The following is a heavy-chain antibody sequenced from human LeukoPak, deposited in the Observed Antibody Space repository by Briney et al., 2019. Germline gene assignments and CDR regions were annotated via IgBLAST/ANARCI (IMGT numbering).Heavy chain of an antibody. D-gene: IGHD5-18*01. Sequence: ASVKVSCKASGYTFTSYGISWVRQAPGQGLEWMGWISAYNGNTNYAQKLQGRVTMTTDTSTSTAYMELRSLRGEDTAVYYCARDQIRYSNSPEALNLWGQGTLVSVSS. V-gene: IGHV1-18*01. CDR1: GYTFTSYG. CDR2: ISAYNGNT. CDR3: ARDQIRYSNSPEALNL. J-gene: IGHJ3*01.